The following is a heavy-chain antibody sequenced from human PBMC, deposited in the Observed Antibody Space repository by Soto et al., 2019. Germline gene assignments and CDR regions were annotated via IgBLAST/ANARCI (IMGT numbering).Heavy chain of an antibody. J-gene: IGHJ6*02. CDR1: GFTLSSYW. V-gene: IGHV3-7*01. CDR3: ARDALVRGAYYNYGMDV. Sequence: PGGSLRLSCAASGFTLSSYWMSWVRQAPGKGLEWVANIKQDGSEKYYVDSVKGRFTISRDNAKNSLYLQMNSLRAEDTAVYYCARDALVRGAYYNYGMDVWGQGTTVTVSS. CDR2: IKQDGSEK. D-gene: IGHD3-10*01.